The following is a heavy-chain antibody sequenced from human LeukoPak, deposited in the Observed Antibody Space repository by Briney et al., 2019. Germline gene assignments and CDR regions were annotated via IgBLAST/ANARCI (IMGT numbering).Heavy chain of an antibody. V-gene: IGHV4-39*01. CDR3: ALAARVHYMDV. D-gene: IGHD6-6*01. CDR1: GGSISSSSYY. Sequence: SETLSLTCTVSGGSISSSSYYWGWIRQPPGKGLEWIGTIYYSGSTYYNPSLKSRVTISVDTSKNHSSMKLSSVTAADTAVYYCALAARVHYMDVWGKGTTVTVSS. CDR2: IYYSGST. J-gene: IGHJ6*03.